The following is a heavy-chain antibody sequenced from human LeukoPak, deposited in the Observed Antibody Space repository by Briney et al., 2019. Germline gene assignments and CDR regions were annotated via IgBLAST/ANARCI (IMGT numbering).Heavy chain of an antibody. CDR2: ISGSGGNS. Sequence: GGSLRLSCTASGFSFDTYAMNWVRQVPGKGLEWVSGISGSGGNSYYADSVKGRFTISRDNSKNTLYLQMHSLRAEDTALYYCARDPGDIVVAGTFDYWGQGTLVTVSS. D-gene: IGHD6-19*01. CDR1: GFSFDTYA. CDR3: ARDPGDIVVAGTFDY. J-gene: IGHJ4*02. V-gene: IGHV3-23*01.